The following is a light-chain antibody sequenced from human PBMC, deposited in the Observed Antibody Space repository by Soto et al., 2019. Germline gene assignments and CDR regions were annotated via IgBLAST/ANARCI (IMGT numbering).Light chain of an antibody. CDR3: QQYNNWPS. J-gene: IGKJ1*01. Sequence: PGEKATLSCRASQSVSGSLGWYQHKPGQAPRLIIYDASVRATGIPGRFSGSGAGTDFTLTISSLEPEDFAFYYCQQYNNWPSFGQGTKGDI. CDR1: QSVSGS. V-gene: IGKV3-11*01. CDR2: DAS.